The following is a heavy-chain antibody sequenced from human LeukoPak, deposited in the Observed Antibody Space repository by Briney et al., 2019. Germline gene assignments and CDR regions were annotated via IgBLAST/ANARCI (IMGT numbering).Heavy chain of an antibody. J-gene: IGHJ4*02. CDR3: ARDRAYKAFDY. CDR1: GFTFITSW. CDR2: ITPNGSEK. V-gene: IGHV3-7*01. Sequence: GGSLRLSCSASGFTFITSWMNWVRQAPGKGLEWVASITPNGSEKYYVDSVRGRFTISRDDDKNSVYQQMNSLRAEDTAVYYCARDRAYKAFDYWGQGNLVSVSS. D-gene: IGHD5-24*01.